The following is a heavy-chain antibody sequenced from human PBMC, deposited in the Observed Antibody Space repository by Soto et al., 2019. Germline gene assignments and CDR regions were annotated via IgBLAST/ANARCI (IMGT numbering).Heavy chain of an antibody. CDR2: IYTSGST. CDR1: VGSISSYY. V-gene: IGHV4-4*07. D-gene: IGHD4-17*01. CDR3: AGDYGDYDQNWFDP. Sequence: ASETLSLTCTFSVGSISSYYWSWIRQPAGKGLEWIGRIYTSGSTNYNPSLKSRVTMSVDTSKNQFSLKLSSVTAADTAVYYCAGDYGDYDQNWFDPWGQGTLVTVSS. J-gene: IGHJ5*02.